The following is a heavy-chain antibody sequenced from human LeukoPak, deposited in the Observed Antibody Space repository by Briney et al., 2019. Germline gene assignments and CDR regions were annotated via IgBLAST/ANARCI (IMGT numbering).Heavy chain of an antibody. J-gene: IGHJ4*02. V-gene: IGHV4-39*01. Sequence: SETLSLTCIVSGGSISISSNYWGWIRQPPGKGLEWIGSIYYSGNTYYNPSLKNGVTISIDTSKSQFSLKLSSVTAADTAVYYCARQPGSYSYDYFDYWGQGTLVTVSS. D-gene: IGHD3-16*02. CDR2: IYYSGNT. CDR3: ARQPGSYSYDYFDY. CDR1: GGSISISSNY.